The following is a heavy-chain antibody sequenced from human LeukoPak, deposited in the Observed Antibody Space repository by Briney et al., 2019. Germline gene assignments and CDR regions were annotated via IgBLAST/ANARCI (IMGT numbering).Heavy chain of an antibody. CDR2: IWFDGSST. J-gene: IGHJ4*01. Sequence: GGSLRLSCAAFGFTFSRFGMHWVRQAPGKGLEWEAVIWFDGSSTYYADSVKGRFTISRDNSKNMLYLQMNSLRVEDTGVYFCARDSAPYCGGDCYFDYWGHGTLVTVSS. CDR1: GFTFSRFG. CDR3: ARDSAPYCGGDCYFDY. D-gene: IGHD2-21*02. V-gene: IGHV3-33*01.